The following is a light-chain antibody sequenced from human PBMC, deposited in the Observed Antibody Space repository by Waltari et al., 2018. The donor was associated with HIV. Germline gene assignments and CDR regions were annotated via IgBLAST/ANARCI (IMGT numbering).Light chain of an antibody. V-gene: IGLV2-11*01. CDR3: CSYAGTYTYV. J-gene: IGLJ1*01. CDR2: DVS. CDR1: SSDVGDYNS. Sequence: QSALTQPRSVSGSPGQSVTISCTGTSSDVGDYNSVSWYQQHPGKAPKLMIYDVSKWPSGVPDRFSGCKSGNTASLTISGLQAEDEADYYCCSYAGTYTYVFGTGTKVTVL.